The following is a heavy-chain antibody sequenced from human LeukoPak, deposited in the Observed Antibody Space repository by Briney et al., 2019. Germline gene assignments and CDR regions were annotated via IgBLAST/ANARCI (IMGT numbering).Heavy chain of an antibody. Sequence: GGSLRLSCAASGFTFSNYDIHWVRQAPGKGLEWVAVIWYDGSNKYYADSVKGRFTISRDNSKNSLYLQMDSLRAEDTAVYYCARDPAHSGSGWYTWYSDYWGQGTLVTVSS. CDR1: GFTFSNYD. CDR2: IWYDGSNK. V-gene: IGHV3-33*01. CDR3: ARDPAHSGSGWYTWYSDY. J-gene: IGHJ4*02. D-gene: IGHD6-19*01.